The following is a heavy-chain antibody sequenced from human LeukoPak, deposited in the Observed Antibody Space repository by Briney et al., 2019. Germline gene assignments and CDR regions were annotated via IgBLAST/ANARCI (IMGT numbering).Heavy chain of an antibody. D-gene: IGHD3-3*01. V-gene: IGHV3-30*03. CDR2: ISYDGSIK. CDR1: GFTFHNYG. Sequence: GGSLRLSCAASGFTFHNYGMRWVRQAPGKGLEWVAVISYDGSIKYYADSVKGRFTISRDNSKNTLDLQMNSLRAEDTAVYYCARSTHITVFGVPPPDSWGQGTLVTVSS. J-gene: IGHJ5*01. CDR3: ARSTHITVFGVPPPDS.